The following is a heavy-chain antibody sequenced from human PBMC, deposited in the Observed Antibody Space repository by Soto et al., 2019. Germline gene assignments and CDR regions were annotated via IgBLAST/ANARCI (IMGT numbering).Heavy chain of an antibody. Sequence: ASVKVSCKASGYTFTSYYMHWVRQAPGQGLEWMGIINPSGGSTSYAQKFQGRVTMTRDTSTSTVYMELSSLRSEDTAVYYRARDKDYDSSGYYPFDYWGQGTLVTVSS. CDR1: GYTFTSYY. CDR2: INPSGGST. CDR3: ARDKDYDSSGYYPFDY. J-gene: IGHJ4*02. D-gene: IGHD3-22*01. V-gene: IGHV1-46*01.